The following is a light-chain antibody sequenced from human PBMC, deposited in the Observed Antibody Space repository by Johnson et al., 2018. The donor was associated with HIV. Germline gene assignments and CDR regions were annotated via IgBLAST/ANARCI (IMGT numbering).Light chain of an antibody. Sequence: QSVLTQPPSVSAAPVQKVTISCSGSSSNIGNNYVSWYQQLPGTAPKLLIYEDNKRPSGIPDRFSASKSGTSATLGITGLQTGDEADYYCGTWDNSLSVYVFGTGTKVTVL. CDR3: GTWDNSLSVYV. V-gene: IGLV1-51*02. CDR1: SSNIGNNY. CDR2: EDN. J-gene: IGLJ1*01.